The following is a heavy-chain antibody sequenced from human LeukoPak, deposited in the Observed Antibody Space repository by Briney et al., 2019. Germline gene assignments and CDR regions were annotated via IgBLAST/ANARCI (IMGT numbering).Heavy chain of an antibody. CDR3: ARDGQQLVIPVGDYYYYMDV. V-gene: IGHV1-46*01. Sequence: RVASVKVSCKASGYTFTSYYMHWVRQAPGQGLEWMGIINPSGGSTSYAQKFQGRVTMTRDMSTSTVYMELSSLRSEDTAVYYCARDGQQLVIPVGDYYYYMDVWGKGTTVTVSS. J-gene: IGHJ6*03. CDR1: GYTFTSYY. D-gene: IGHD6-13*01. CDR2: INPSGGST.